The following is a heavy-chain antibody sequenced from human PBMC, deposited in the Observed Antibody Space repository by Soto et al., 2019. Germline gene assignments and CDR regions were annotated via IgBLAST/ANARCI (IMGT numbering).Heavy chain of an antibody. V-gene: IGHV2-5*02. Sequence: QITLNESGPTQVKPRQTLTLTCTFSGFSLTTSGVGVGWIRQSPGKAPEWLALIYWDDDKRYSPSLKSRLTITKDTSKNHVVLTKADWDPADTATYYCAYRVLRTFFGLVTTTAIYFDFWGQGTPVAVSS. CDR3: AYRVLRTFFGLVTTTAIYFDF. J-gene: IGHJ4*02. CDR2: IYWDDDK. CDR1: GFSLTTSGVG. D-gene: IGHD3-3*01.